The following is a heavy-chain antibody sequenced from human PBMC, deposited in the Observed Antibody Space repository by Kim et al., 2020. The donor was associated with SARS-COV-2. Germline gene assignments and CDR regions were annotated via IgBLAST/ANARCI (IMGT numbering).Heavy chain of an antibody. J-gene: IGHJ5*02. V-gene: IGHV7-4-1*02. CDR3: GRTMVRGGIPS. CDR2: INTNTGNP. D-gene: IGHD3-10*01. Sequence: ASVKVSCKASGYAFTTYTMTWVRQAPGHGLEWMGWINTNTGNPTYAQGFTGRFVFSLDTSVSTTYLQINSLQAEDTAVYYCGRTMVRGGIPSWGQGTLGT. CDR1: GYAFTTYT.